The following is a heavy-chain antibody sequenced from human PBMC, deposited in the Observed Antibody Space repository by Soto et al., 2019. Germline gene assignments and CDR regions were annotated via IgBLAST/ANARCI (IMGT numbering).Heavy chain of an antibody. J-gene: IGHJ4*01. Sequence: PGGSLRLSCAASGFTFRTAWMSWVRQAPGKGLEWVGRIKSKIDGETTDYAAPVKGRFTMSRDDSKNTLYLQMNSLKTEDSAVYHCATLGIALDYWGPGITVTVSS. CDR1: GFTFRTAW. CDR2: IKSKIDGETT. D-gene: IGHD6-13*01. V-gene: IGHV3-15*01. CDR3: ATLGIALDY.